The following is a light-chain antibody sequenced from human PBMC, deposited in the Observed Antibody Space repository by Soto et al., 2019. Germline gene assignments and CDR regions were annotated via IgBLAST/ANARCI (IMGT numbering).Light chain of an antibody. CDR2: GAS. CDR1: QSVTKRF. Sequence: EIVLTQSPGTLSLSPGETATLSCRASQSVTKRFLNWYQQKTGQGHRRLIYGASSRATGIPDRFSGGRAGTDFTLTINRLETEDCAVYYCQQYGESSYAFGQGTKLQL. V-gene: IGKV3-20*01. J-gene: IGKJ2*01. CDR3: QQYGESSYA.